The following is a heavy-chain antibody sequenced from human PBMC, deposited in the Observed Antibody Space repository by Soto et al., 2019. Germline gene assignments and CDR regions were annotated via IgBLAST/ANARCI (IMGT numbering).Heavy chain of an antibody. CDR3: ASLYTYGSGSYSTGGWFDP. Sequence: SETLSLTCTVSGGSISSYYWSWIRQPPGKGLEWIGYIYYSGSTNYNPSLKSRVTISVDTSKNQFSLKLSSVTAADTAVYYCASLYTYGSGSYSTGGWFDPWGQGTLVTVSS. D-gene: IGHD3-10*01. J-gene: IGHJ5*02. CDR1: GGSISSYY. V-gene: IGHV4-59*01. CDR2: IYYSGST.